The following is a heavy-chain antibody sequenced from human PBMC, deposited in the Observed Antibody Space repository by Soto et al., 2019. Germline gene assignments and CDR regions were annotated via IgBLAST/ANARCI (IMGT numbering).Heavy chain of an antibody. D-gene: IGHD1-1*01. J-gene: IGHJ4*01. CDR3: ARDDNDDDNGLDH. CDR1: GFSFNTHG. V-gene: IGHV3-33*01. CDR2: IVNDGSEQ. Sequence: QVQLVESGGGVVRPGRSLRLSCEATGFSFNTHGMHWVRQAPGKGLEWVAVIVNDGSEQAYSDSVKGRFTISRDNSKNTLYLQMNNLSAEDTAVYYCARDDNDDDNGLDHWGHGILVTVSS.